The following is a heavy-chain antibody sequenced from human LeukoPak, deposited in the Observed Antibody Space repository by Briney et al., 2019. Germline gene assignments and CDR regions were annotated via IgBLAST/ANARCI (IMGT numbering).Heavy chain of an antibody. D-gene: IGHD6-13*01. CDR2: INHSGST. Sequence: SETLSLTCAVYGGSFSGYYWSWIRQPPGKGLELIGEINHSGSTNYNPSLKSRVTISVDTSKNQFSLKLSSVTAADTAVYYCARGFGKGIAAAGYDYWGQGTLVTVSS. J-gene: IGHJ4*02. CDR1: GGSFSGYY. CDR3: ARGFGKGIAAAGYDY. V-gene: IGHV4-34*01.